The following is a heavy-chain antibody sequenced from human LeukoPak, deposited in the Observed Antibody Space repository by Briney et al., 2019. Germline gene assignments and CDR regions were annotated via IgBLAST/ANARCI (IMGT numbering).Heavy chain of an antibody. Sequence: PGGSLRLSCAASGINFRASGMHWVRQAPGMGLEWVTVIQTDGSDKRYAASVAGRFTISRDDSKNTVYLHMNSLRPDDSALYYCAREGGTVVVGRFDYWGQGTLVTVSS. V-gene: IGHV3-30*02. D-gene: IGHD2-2*01. J-gene: IGHJ4*02. CDR1: GINFRASG. CDR3: AREGGTVVVGRFDY. CDR2: IQTDGSDK.